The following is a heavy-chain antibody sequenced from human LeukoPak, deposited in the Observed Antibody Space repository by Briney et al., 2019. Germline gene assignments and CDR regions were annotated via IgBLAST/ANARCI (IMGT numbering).Heavy chain of an antibody. D-gene: IGHD1-26*01. CDR1: GFTFDDYG. J-gene: IGHJ5*02. Sequence: PGGSLRLSCAASGFTFDDYGMSWVRKGPGKGLEWVSGINWNGGNTGYADSVMGRFTIFRDNAKNSLYLEMDSLRVEDTALYYCARTSDGNWFDPWGQGTLVTVSS. V-gene: IGHV3-20*04. CDR2: INWNGGNT. CDR3: ARTSDGNWFDP.